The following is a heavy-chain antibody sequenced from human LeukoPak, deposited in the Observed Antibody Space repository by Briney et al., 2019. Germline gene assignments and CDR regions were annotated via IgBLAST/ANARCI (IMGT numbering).Heavy chain of an antibody. D-gene: IGHD3-10*01. V-gene: IGHV4-30-4*01. Sequence: SETLSLTCTVSGGSISSGDYYWSWIRQPPGKGLEWIGYIYYSGSTYYNPSLKSRVTISVDTSKNQFSLKLSSVTAADTAVYYCARAVVYGSGPLDYWGQGTLVTVSS. CDR3: ARAVVYGSGPLDY. CDR2: IYYSGST. J-gene: IGHJ4*02. CDR1: GGSISSGDYY.